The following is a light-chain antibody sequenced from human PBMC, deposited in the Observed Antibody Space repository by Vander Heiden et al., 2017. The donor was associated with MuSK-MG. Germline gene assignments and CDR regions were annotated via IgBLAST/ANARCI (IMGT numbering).Light chain of an antibody. CDR1: KLGDKY. CDR2: QDD. J-gene: IGLJ2*01. CDR3: QEGDTTTDVV. V-gene: IGLV3-1*01. Sequence: SYDLTQPPSVSVSPRQTANITCSGAKLGDKYASWYQQKPGQSPLLIIYQDDKRPSGRPERRSGDNTGNKATPISTGTQAMNEDDDYCQEGDTTTDVVFGGGTKLTVL.